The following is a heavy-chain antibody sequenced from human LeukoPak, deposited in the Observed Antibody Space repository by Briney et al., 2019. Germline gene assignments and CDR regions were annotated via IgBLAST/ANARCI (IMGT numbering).Heavy chain of an antibody. CDR2: IYHSGST. V-gene: IGHV4-30-2*01. Sequence: SETLSLTCTVSGGSISSGGYYWSWIRQPPGKGLEWIGYIYHSGSTYYNPSLKSRLTISVDTSKNQFSLKLSSVTAADTAVYFCARVARGLRLGELWSSRGRNSFDIWGQGTMVTVSS. D-gene: IGHD3-16*01. J-gene: IGHJ3*02. CDR3: ARVARGLRLGELWSSRGRNSFDI. CDR1: GGSISSGGYY.